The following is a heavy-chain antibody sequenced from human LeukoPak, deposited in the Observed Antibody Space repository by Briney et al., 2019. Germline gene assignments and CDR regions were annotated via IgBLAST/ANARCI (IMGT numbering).Heavy chain of an antibody. J-gene: IGHJ4*02. Sequence: SQTLSLTCTVSGGSISSGGYYWSWIRQHPGKGLEWIGYIYYSGSTYHNPSLKSRVTISVDTSKNQFSLKLSSVTAADTAVYYCARETIYDGYYFDYWGQGTLVTVSS. CDR1: GGSISSGGYY. D-gene: IGHD3-22*01. V-gene: IGHV4-31*03. CDR3: ARETIYDGYYFDY. CDR2: IYYSGST.